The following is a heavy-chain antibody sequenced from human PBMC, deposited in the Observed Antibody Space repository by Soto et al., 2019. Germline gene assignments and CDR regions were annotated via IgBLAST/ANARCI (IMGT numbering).Heavy chain of an antibody. CDR3: AKDLLEGYCSSTSCHNYYYYYGMDV. J-gene: IGHJ6*02. D-gene: IGHD2-2*01. CDR1: GFTFSSYG. Sequence: GGSLRLSCAASGFTFSSYGMHWVRQAPGKGLEWVAVISYGGSNKYYADSVKGRFTISRDNSKNTLYLQMNSLRAEDTAVYYCAKDLLEGYCSSTSCHNYYYYYGMDVWGQGTTVTVSS. V-gene: IGHV3-30*18. CDR2: ISYGGSNK.